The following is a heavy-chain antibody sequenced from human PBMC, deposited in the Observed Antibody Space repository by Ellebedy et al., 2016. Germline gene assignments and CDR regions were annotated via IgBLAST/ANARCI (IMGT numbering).Heavy chain of an antibody. J-gene: IGHJ3*02. D-gene: IGHD4-17*01. Sequence: GGSLRLXCAASGFTFSSYSMNWVRQAPGKGLEWVSSISSSSSYIYYADSVKGRFTISRDNAKNSLYLQMNSLRAEDTAVYYCARELMTTVTTSAFDIWGQGTMVTVSS. CDR3: ARELMTTVTTSAFDI. CDR2: ISSSSSYI. CDR1: GFTFSSYS. V-gene: IGHV3-21*01.